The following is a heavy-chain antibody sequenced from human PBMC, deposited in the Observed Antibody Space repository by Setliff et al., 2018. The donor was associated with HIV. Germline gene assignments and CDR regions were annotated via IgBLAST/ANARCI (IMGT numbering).Heavy chain of an antibody. CDR2: IYTSGST. CDR1: GGSISSYF. J-gene: IGHJ4*02. V-gene: IGHV4-4*08. Sequence: ETLSLTCTVSGGSISSYFWSWIRQPPGKGLEWIGSIYTSGSTNYNPSLKSRLTIAIDTSKNQFSLKLRSVTAADTAVYYCIIAYSSGWLAPMGFDSWGQGTLVTVSS. D-gene: IGHD6-19*01. CDR3: IIAYSSGWLAPMGFDS.